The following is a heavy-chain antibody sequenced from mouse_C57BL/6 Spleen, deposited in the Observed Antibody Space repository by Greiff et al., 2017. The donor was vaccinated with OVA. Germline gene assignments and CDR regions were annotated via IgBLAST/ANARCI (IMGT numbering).Heavy chain of an antibody. V-gene: IGHV1-69*01. D-gene: IGHD2-5*01. CDR3: ARSGYSNYSWFAY. CDR2: IDPSDSYT. Sequence: QVQLKQPGAELVMPGASVKLSCKASGYTFTSYWMHWVKQRPGQGLEWIGEIDPSDSYTNYNQKFKGKSTLTVDKSSSTAYMQLSSLTSEDSAVYYCARSGYSNYSWFAYWGQGTLVTVSA. CDR1: GYTFTSYW. J-gene: IGHJ3*01.